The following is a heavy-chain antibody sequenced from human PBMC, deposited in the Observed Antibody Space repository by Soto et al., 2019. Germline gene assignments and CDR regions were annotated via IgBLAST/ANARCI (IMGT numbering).Heavy chain of an antibody. Sequence: EVQLFESGGGLVQPGGSLRLSCAASGFSFTTYAMSWVRQAPGKGLEWVSSISGSGGSTYDADSVKGRFTISRDNSKNTLYLQMNSLIAEDTAVYYCAKDTGYCVSTNCFKPFDIWGQGTLVIVSS. J-gene: IGHJ4*02. V-gene: IGHV3-23*01. D-gene: IGHD2-2*01. CDR2: ISGSGGST. CDR1: GFSFTTYA. CDR3: AKDTGYCVSTNCFKPFDI.